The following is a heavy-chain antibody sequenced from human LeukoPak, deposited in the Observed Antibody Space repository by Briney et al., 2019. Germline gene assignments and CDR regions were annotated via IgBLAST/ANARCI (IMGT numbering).Heavy chain of an antibody. J-gene: IGHJ6*02. CDR2: IYYSGST. Sequence: SETLSLTCTVSGGSISSYYWSWIRQPPGKGLEWIGYIYYSGSTNYNPSLKSRVTISVDTSKNQFSLKLSSVTAADTAVYYCARDRATVTTYNYYYGMDVWGQGTTVTVSS. V-gene: IGHV4-59*12. D-gene: IGHD4-17*01. CDR3: ARDRATVTTYNYYYGMDV. CDR1: GGSISSYY.